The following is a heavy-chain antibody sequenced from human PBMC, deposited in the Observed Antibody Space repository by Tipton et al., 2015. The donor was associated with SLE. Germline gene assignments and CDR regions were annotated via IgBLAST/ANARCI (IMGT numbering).Heavy chain of an antibody. CDR2: IYYSGST. D-gene: IGHD1-14*01. J-gene: IGHJ4*02. CDR3: ARREPDGRFDY. V-gene: IGHV4-59*11. Sequence: TLSLTCTVSGGSISSHYWSWIRQPPGKGLEWIGYIYYSGSTNYNPSPKSRVTISVDTSKNQFSLKLSSVTAADTAVYYCARREPDGRFDYWGQGTLVTVSS. CDR1: GGSISSHY.